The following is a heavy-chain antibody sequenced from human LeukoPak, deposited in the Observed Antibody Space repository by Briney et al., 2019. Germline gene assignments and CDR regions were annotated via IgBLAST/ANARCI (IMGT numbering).Heavy chain of an antibody. V-gene: IGHV4-34*01. Sequence: SETLSLTCVVYGGSFSGYYWSWIRQPPGKGLEWIGEINHSGSTNYNPSLKSRVTISVDTSKNQFSLQLSSVTAADTAVYYCARTLRRKNWFDPWGQGTLVTVSS. CDR1: GGSFSGYY. CDR3: ARTLRRKNWFDP. CDR2: INHSGST. D-gene: IGHD5-12*01. J-gene: IGHJ5*02.